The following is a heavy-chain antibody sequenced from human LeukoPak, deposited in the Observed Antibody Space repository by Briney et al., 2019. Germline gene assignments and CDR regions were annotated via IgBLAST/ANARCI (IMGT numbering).Heavy chain of an antibody. J-gene: IGHJ3*02. D-gene: IGHD2-21*02. CDR1: GYTFTGYY. Sequence: ASVTVSCTASGYTFTGYYMHWVRQAPGQGLEWMGWINPNSGGTNYAQKFQGRVTMTRDTSISTAYMELSRLRSDDTAVYYCARAIVVVTANDAFDIWGQGTMVTVSS. V-gene: IGHV1-2*02. CDR2: INPNSGGT. CDR3: ARAIVVVTANDAFDI.